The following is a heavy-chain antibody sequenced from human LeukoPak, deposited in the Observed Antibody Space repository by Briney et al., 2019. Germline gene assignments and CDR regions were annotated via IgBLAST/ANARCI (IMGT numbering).Heavy chain of an antibody. CDR1: GYIFTAYY. Sequence: ASVKVSCKASGYIFTAYYIHWVRQAPGQGLEWMGWINPNSGGINYAQNFQGRVTMTRDTSISTAYMELSRLRSDDTAVYYCARDHNNAMGVWGQGTTVIVS. V-gene: IGHV1-2*02. CDR2: INPNSGGI. J-gene: IGHJ6*02. CDR3: ARDHNNAMGV. D-gene: IGHD1-14*01.